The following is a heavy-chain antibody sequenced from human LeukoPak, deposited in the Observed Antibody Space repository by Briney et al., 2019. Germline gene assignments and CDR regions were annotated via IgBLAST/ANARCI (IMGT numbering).Heavy chain of an antibody. Sequence: SETLSLTCTVSGGSISSSSYYWGWIRQPPGKGLEWIGSIYYDGSAYYSPSLKSRVTISVDTSKNQFSLKLSSVTAADTAVYYCARHPVSSKTLDYWGRGALVTVSS. CDR1: GGSISSSSYY. J-gene: IGHJ4*02. CDR3: ARHPVSSKTLDY. V-gene: IGHV4-39*01. CDR2: IYYDGSA. D-gene: IGHD6-6*01.